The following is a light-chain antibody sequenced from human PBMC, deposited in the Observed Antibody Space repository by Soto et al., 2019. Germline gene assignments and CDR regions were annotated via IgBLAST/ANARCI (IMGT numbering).Light chain of an antibody. CDR3: NSYSSGTTYVV. Sequence: QSVLAQPASVSGSPGQSITISCTGTSSDVGDYNYVSWYQQVPGKAPKLIIYGVSDRPSGVSDRFSGSKSGTTASLTISGLQAEDEATYYCNSYSSGTTYVVFGGGTQLTVL. CDR2: GVS. V-gene: IGLV2-14*03. CDR1: SSDVGDYNY. J-gene: IGLJ2*01.